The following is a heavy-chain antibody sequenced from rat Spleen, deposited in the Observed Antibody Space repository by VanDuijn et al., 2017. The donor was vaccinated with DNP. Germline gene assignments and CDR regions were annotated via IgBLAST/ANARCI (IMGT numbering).Heavy chain of an antibody. D-gene: IGHD1-9*01. J-gene: IGHJ2*01. V-gene: IGHV2-30*01. Sequence: QVQLKESGPGLVQPSQTLSLTCTVSGFSLTSYNVHWVRQPTGKGLEWMGIIWTGGSTDYNSALRSRLSISRDTAKSQVFLKMNSLQNEDIATYYCAREYTYYGYNGYFDYWGQGVMVTVSS. CDR2: IWTGGST. CDR1: GFSLTSYN. CDR3: AREYTYYGYNGYFDY.